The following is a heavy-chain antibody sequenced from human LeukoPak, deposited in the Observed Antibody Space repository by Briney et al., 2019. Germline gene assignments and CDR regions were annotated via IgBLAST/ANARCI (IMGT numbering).Heavy chain of an antibody. D-gene: IGHD6-19*01. CDR1: GGSSSSYY. CDR2: IHHSGGT. CDR3: ARVGYSSGWYPFDY. J-gene: IGHJ4*02. V-gene: IGHV4-59*01. Sequence: SETLSLTCTLSGGSSSSYYWSWIRQPPGKGLEWIGHIHHSGGTNFNPSLKSRVTISLDTSKNQLSLKLTSVTAADTAIYFCARVGYSSGWYPFDYWGQGTLVTVSS.